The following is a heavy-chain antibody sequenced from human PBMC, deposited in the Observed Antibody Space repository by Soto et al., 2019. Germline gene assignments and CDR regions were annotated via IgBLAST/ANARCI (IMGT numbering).Heavy chain of an antibody. V-gene: IGHV4-39*01. CDR3: AIQITMIVVVNRAPLTD. Sequence: QLQLQESGPGLVKPSETLSLTCTVSGGSISSSSYYWGWIRQPPGKGLEWIGSIYYRGSTYYNPSLNSRVTVSVDTSKNQFSQKLSSVTAADTAVYYCAIQITMIVVVNRAPLTDWGQGTLVTVSS. D-gene: IGHD3-22*01. J-gene: IGHJ4*02. CDR1: GGSISSSSYY. CDR2: IYYRGST.